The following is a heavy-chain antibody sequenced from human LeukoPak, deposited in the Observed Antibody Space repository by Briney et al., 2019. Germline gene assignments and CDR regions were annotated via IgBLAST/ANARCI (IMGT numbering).Heavy chain of an antibody. CDR1: GYTFTSYD. Sequence: ASVKVSCKASGYTFTSYDINWVRQATGQGLEWMGWMNPNSGNTGYAQKFQGRVTMTRNTSISTAYMELSSLRSEDTAVYYCASPGTAPEGHTAMVTWGQGTLVTVSP. J-gene: IGHJ5*02. CDR2: MNPNSGNT. V-gene: IGHV1-8*01. D-gene: IGHD5-18*01. CDR3: ASPGTAPEGHTAMVT.